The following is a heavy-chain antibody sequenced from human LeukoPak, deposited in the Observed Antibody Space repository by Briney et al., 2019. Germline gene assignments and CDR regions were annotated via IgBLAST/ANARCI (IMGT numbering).Heavy chain of an antibody. D-gene: IGHD3-10*01. V-gene: IGHV5-51*01. J-gene: IGHJ4*02. CDR1: GYIFTSYW. CDR3: ARSAVRGVIRRPFDY. Sequence: GGSLKISCQGSGYIFTSYWIGGVRQVPGKGLEGMGIIYPGDSDTIYTPSFQRHLTISAHKSILTAYLQWSSLKASDTAMYYCARSAVRGVIRRPFDYWGQGTLVTVSS. CDR2: IYPGDSDT.